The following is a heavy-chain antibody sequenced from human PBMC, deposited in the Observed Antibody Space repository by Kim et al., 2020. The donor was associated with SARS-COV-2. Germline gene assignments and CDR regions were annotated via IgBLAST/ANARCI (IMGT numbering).Heavy chain of an antibody. V-gene: IGHV3-23*01. J-gene: IGHJ6*02. CDR3: ARYLGGMDV. CDR1: GFTFSTYT. Sequence: GGSLRLSCGASGFTFSTYTLSWVRQAPGKGLAWVSGISGSGSGTDFADSMKGRFTISRDNSKNSVYLQMNNLRAEDTAVYYCARYLGGMDVWGQGTTVIV. D-gene: IGHD2-15*01. CDR2: ISGSGSGT.